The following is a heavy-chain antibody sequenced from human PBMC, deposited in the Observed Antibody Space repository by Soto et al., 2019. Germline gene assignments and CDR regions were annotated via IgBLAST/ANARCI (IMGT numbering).Heavy chain of an antibody. V-gene: IGHV3-7*05. CDR2: IKYDGREK. D-gene: IGHD3-3*01. Sequence: PGGSLRLSCAASGSTFSDYWMNWVRQTPGKRLEWVASIKYDGREKNYVDSVKGRFTISRDNAKNSVYLQMASLRAEDTAVYYCARDITIFGVVPDAFALRGQGTMVTVSS. CDR3: ARDITIFGVVPDAFAL. CDR1: GSTFSDYW. J-gene: IGHJ3*01.